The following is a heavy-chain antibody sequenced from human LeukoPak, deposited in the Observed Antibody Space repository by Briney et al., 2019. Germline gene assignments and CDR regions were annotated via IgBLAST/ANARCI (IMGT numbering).Heavy chain of an antibody. Sequence: GASLKVECTASGYSFTSYAIHCGRQPPEQGNEWMGWITPSGGTNYPQKFQGRVAITRDTSITTAYMDLSRLTSDDTAVYYCARDRYGDGFAHFDYWGQGALVTVSS. J-gene: IGHJ4*02. CDR3: ARDRYGDGFAHFDY. CDR2: ITPSGGT. CDR1: GYSFTSYA. V-gene: IGHV1-2*02. D-gene: IGHD5-24*01.